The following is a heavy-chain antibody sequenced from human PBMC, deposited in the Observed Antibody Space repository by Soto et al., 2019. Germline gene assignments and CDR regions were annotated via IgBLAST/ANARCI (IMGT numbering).Heavy chain of an antibody. V-gene: IGHV1-69*01. Sequence: QVQLVQSGAEVKKPGSSVKVSCKASGDTFSSSAISWVRQAPGQGLAWMGGITPISGTANYAQKFQGRVTITADESTSTAYMEMSSLRSEDTAVYYCAIDLVEMATIFGYWGQGTLVTVS. CDR3: AIDLVEMATIFGY. CDR2: ITPISGTA. D-gene: IGHD5-12*01. J-gene: IGHJ4*02. CDR1: GDTFSSSA.